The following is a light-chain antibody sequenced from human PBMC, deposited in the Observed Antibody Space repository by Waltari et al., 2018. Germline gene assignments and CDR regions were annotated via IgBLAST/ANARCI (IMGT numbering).Light chain of an antibody. CDR2: EVT. CDR1: SSDIGGYNR. J-gene: IGLJ1*01. V-gene: IGLV2-23*02. CDR3: CSYGTGSTYV. Sequence: QSALTQPASVSGSPGQSITISCTGTSSDIGGYNRVSWYQQYPGRAPKLIIYEVTKRPSGVCNRFSGSKSGSTASLTISGVQAEDEADYYCCSYGTGSTYVFGTGTKVTVL.